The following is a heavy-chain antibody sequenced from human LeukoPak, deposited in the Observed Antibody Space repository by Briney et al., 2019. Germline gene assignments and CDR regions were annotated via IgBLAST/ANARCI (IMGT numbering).Heavy chain of an antibody. J-gene: IGHJ3*02. CDR1: GFTVSSNY. V-gene: IGHV3-66*01. CDR2: IYNVGST. Sequence: GGSLRLPCAASGFTVSSNYMSWVRQAPGKGLEWVSVIYNVGSTYFADSVKGRFTISRDNSKNTLYLQMNSLTAEDTAVYYCARVSLSTSGYDDALEIWGQGTVVTVSS. D-gene: IGHD5-12*01. CDR3: ARVSLSTSGYDDALEI.